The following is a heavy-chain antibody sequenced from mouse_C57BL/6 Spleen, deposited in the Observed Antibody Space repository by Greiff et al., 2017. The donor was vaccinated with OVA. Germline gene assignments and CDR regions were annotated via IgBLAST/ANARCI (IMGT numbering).Heavy chain of an antibody. V-gene: IGHV1-69*01. CDR1: GYTFTSYW. CDR3: ARQAVITTVAPYVDV. D-gene: IGHD1-1*01. J-gene: IGHJ1*03. CDR2: IDPSDSYT. Sequence: QVQLQQPGAELVMPGASVKLSCKASGYTFTSYWMHWVKQRPGQGLEWIGEIDPSDSYTNYNQKFKGKSTLTVDKSSSTAYMQLSILTSEDSAVYYCARQAVITTVAPYVDVWGTGTTVTVSS.